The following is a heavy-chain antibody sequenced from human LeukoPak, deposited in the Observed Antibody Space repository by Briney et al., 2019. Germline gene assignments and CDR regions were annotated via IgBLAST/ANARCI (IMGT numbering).Heavy chain of an antibody. Sequence: SEPLSLTCTVSGSFISSAYYWGWIRQPPGKGLEWIGSILHGGRTSYNPSLKSRVTISIDTSKNQFSLKLSSVTAADTAVYYCARDFSYYYGSGSDYNVGFDYWGQGVLVTVSS. J-gene: IGHJ4*02. CDR2: ILHGGRT. V-gene: IGHV4-38-2*02. D-gene: IGHD3-10*01. CDR1: GSFISSAYY. CDR3: ARDFSYYYGSGSDYNVGFDY.